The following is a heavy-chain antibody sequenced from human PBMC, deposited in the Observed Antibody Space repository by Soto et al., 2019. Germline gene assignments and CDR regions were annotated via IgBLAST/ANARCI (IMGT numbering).Heavy chain of an antibody. CDR3: ARDAYYYDSSGLGYFDY. D-gene: IGHD3-22*01. J-gene: IGHJ4*02. V-gene: IGHV3-33*01. Sequence: PGGSLRLSCAASGFTFGSYGMHWVRQAPGKGLEWVAVIWYDGSNKYYADSVKGRFTISRDNSKNTLYLQMNSLRAEDTAVYYCARDAYYYDSSGLGYFDYWGQGTLVTVSS. CDR1: GFTFGSYG. CDR2: IWYDGSNK.